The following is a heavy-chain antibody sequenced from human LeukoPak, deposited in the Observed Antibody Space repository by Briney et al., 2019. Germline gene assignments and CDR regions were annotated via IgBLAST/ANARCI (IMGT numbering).Heavy chain of an antibody. V-gene: IGHV3-15*01. CDR3: TTVGYCSSTSCYGLSSDY. CDR2: IKSYIEGGTT. D-gene: IGHD2-2*01. Sequence: GRSLSLSRAVSGFTPCQAWMSCGPHAPRNGREWGGRIKSYIEGGTTDYAVPVKGRVTISRDDSKNTLYLQMNSVKTEGTAVYYCTTVGYCSSTSCYGLSSDYWGQGTLVTVSS. J-gene: IGHJ4*02. CDR1: GFTPCQAW.